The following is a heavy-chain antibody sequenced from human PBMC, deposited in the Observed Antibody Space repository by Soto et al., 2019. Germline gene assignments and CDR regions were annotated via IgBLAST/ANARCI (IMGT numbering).Heavy chain of an antibody. CDR1: GGSMSSNY. V-gene: IGHV4-59*01. CDR3: VSYRGDFYFDH. J-gene: IGHJ4*02. Sequence: SETLSLTCTVSGGSMSSNYCSWIRQSPGKGLEWIGFVYYGGTNYNPSFESRVTMSVDTPKNQFSLELSSVTAADTAVYYCVSYRGDFYFDHCGQGALVTVSS. CDR2: VYYGGT. D-gene: IGHD3-16*01.